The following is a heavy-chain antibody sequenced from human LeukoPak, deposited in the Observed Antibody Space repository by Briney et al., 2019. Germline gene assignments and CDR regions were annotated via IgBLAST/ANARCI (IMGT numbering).Heavy chain of an antibody. Sequence: SGTLSLTCSVSGYSISSGYYWGWIRQPPGKGLEWIGSIDHSGSTYYNPSLKSRITISVDTFRSQVSLKMRSVTAADTAVYYCARVLLWFGDFSVKAFDIWGQGTMVTVSS. D-gene: IGHD3-10*01. J-gene: IGHJ3*02. CDR2: IDHSGST. V-gene: IGHV4-38-2*02. CDR3: ARVLLWFGDFSVKAFDI. CDR1: GYSISSGYY.